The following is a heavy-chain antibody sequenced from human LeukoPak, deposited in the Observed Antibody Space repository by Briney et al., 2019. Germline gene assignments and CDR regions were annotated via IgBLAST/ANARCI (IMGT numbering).Heavy chain of an antibody. CDR2: IDPSGGGT. CDR1: GYTFTSYY. Sequence: GASMKVSCKASGYTFTSYYMHWVRQAPGQGLEWMGVIDPSGGGTNYAQKFQGRVTMTRETSTSTVYMELSSLRSEDTAMYYCASLGSGSSRIIDFDYWGQGTLVTVSS. CDR3: ASLGSGSSRIIDFDY. V-gene: IGHV1-46*01. J-gene: IGHJ4*02. D-gene: IGHD3-10*01.